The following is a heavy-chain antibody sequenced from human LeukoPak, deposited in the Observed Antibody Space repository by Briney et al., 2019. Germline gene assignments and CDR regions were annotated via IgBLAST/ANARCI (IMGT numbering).Heavy chain of an antibody. D-gene: IGHD5-18*01. CDR2: IYYSGST. Sequence: SETLSLTCTVSGGSISSYYWSWIRQPPGKGLEWIGYIYYSGSTYYNPSLKSRVTISVDASKNQFSLKLSSVTAADTAVYYCASSPLEGGYSYGNYFDYWGQGTLVTVSS. CDR1: GGSISSYY. J-gene: IGHJ4*02. CDR3: ASSPLEGGYSYGNYFDY. V-gene: IGHV4-30-4*01.